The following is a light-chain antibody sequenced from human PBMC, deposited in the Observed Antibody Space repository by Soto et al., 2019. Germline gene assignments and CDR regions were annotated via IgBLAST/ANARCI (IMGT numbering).Light chain of an antibody. CDR1: SAHSSYA. CDR2: LNSDGSH. V-gene: IGLV4-69*01. Sequence: QHVLTQSPSASASLGASVKLTCTLSSAHSSYAIAWKQQQPEKGPRYLMKLNSDGSHSKGDGIPDRFSGSSSGAVRYLTISSLQSEDEADYYCQTWGTGIRVFGGGTKLTVL. J-gene: IGLJ2*01. CDR3: QTWGTGIRV.